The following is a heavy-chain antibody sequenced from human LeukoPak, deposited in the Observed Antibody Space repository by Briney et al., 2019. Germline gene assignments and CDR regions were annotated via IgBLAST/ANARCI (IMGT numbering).Heavy chain of an antibody. V-gene: IGHV1-18*01. J-gene: IGHJ5*02. Sequence: HAASVKVSCKASGYTFTSYGISWVRQAPGQGLEWMGWISAYNGNTNYAQKLQGRVTMTTDTSTSTAYMELRSLRSDDTAVYYCARDMGPYGDYAFDPWGQGTLVTVSS. D-gene: IGHD4-17*01. CDR3: ARDMGPYGDYAFDP. CDR2: ISAYNGNT. CDR1: GYTFTSYG.